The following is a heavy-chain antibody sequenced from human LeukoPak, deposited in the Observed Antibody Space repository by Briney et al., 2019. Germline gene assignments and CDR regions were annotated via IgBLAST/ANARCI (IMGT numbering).Heavy chain of an antibody. J-gene: IGHJ5*02. CDR1: GFTFSSYG. CDR2: IWYDGSNK. Sequence: GRSLRLSCAASGFTFSSYGMHWIRQAPGKGLEWVAVIWYDGSNKYYADSVKGRFTISRDNSKNTLYLQMNSLRAEDTAVYYCARETRYSSSWYGWFDPWGQGTLVTVSS. V-gene: IGHV3-33*01. CDR3: ARETRYSSSWYGWFDP. D-gene: IGHD6-13*01.